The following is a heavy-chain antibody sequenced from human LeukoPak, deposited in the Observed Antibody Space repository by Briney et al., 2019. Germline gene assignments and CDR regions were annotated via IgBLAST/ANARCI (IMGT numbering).Heavy chain of an antibody. D-gene: IGHD5-24*01. CDR1: GFTFSSRDW. J-gene: IGHJ4*02. V-gene: IGHV4-38-2*02. Sequence: PGGSLRLSCVASGFTFSSRDWMTWGRQPAGKGQEWTGSIYHSGSTYYNESLKSRVTISVDTSKNQLYLKLSSVTAADTAVYYCAREAPVRDGYNQRPGANDYWGQGTLVTVSS. CDR3: AREAPVRDGYNQRPGANDY. CDR2: IYHSGST.